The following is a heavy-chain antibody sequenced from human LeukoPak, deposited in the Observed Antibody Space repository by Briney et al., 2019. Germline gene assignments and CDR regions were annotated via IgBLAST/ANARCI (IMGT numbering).Heavy chain of an antibody. V-gene: IGHV4-59*01. J-gene: IGHJ6*02. CDR1: GGSLSSYY. Sequence: SETLSLTCTVSGGSLSSYYWSWIRPPPGKGLEWIGYIYYSGSTNYTPSLKGRVTISIDTSKNQFYLKLSSVTAADTAVYYCARCLGVRDVYFYSFGMDVWGQGTTVTVSS. CDR3: ARCLGVRDVYFYSFGMDV. D-gene: IGHD5/OR15-5a*01. CDR2: IYYSGST.